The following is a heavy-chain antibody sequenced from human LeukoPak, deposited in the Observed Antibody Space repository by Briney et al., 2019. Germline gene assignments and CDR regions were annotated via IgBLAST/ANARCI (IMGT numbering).Heavy chain of an antibody. CDR2: ISSSGSTI. Sequence: GGTLRLSCEASGSAFSRYGMNWVRQAPGKGLEWVSYISSSGSTIYYADSVKGRFTISRDNAINSLNLQMNSLRAEDTAVYYCARDLAYGSNPYFDHWGQGTLVTVSS. V-gene: IGHV3-48*04. D-gene: IGHD4-23*01. J-gene: IGHJ4*02. CDR3: ARDLAYGSNPYFDH. CDR1: GSAFSRYG.